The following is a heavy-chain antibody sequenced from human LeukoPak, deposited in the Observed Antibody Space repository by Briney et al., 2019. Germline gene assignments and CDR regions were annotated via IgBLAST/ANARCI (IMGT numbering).Heavy chain of an antibody. CDR1: GFTFSSYA. J-gene: IGHJ4*02. CDR2: ISGSGGST. V-gene: IGHV3-23*01. CDR3: AKAKYYYGSGSYSFDY. Sequence: PGGSLRLSCAASGFTFSSYAMSWVRQAPGKGLEWVSAISGSGGSTYYADSVKGRFTISRDNSKNTLYLQVNSLRAEDTAVHYCAKAKYYYGSGSYSFDYWGQGTLVTVSS. D-gene: IGHD3-10*01.